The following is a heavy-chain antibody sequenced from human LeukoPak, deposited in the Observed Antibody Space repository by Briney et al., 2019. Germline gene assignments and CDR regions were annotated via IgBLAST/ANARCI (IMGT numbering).Heavy chain of an antibody. CDR2: IFYSGIT. CDR3: ARDSGSYPHWFAP. Sequence: SETLSLTCTVSGGSISSYYWNWLRQPPGKGLEWIGYIFYSGITNYNPSLKSRVTISVDTSKKQFSLKLTSVTAADTAVYYCARDSGSYPHWFAPWGQETLVTVSS. D-gene: IGHD1-26*01. V-gene: IGHV4-59*01. CDR1: GGSISSYY. J-gene: IGHJ5*02.